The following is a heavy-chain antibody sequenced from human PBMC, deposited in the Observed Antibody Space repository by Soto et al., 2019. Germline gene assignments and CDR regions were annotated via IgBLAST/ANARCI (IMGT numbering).Heavy chain of an antibody. CDR2: INHSGST. D-gene: IGHD3-22*01. V-gene: IGHV4-34*01. J-gene: IGHJ4*02. Sequence: SETLSLTCAVYGGSFSGYYWSWIRQPPGKGLEWIGEINHSGSTNYNPSLKSRVTTSVDTSKNQFSLKLSSVTAADTAVYYCARRDRRDSSGYPSDYWGQGTLVTVSS. CDR1: GGSFSGYY. CDR3: ARRDRRDSSGYPSDY.